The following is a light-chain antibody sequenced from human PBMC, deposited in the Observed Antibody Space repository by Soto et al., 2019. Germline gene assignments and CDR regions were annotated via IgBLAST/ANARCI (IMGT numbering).Light chain of an antibody. J-gene: IGKJ3*01. CDR1: QDISIY. CDR2: EAS. V-gene: IGKV1-9*01. Sequence: DIQLTQSPSFLSASVGDRVTITCRASQDISIYVAWYQQKPGKAPKVLIYEASTLQSGVPSRFSGSGSGTEFTLIINSLQPEDFATYYCQQLSSYPRTFGHGTKVDIK. CDR3: QQLSSYPRT.